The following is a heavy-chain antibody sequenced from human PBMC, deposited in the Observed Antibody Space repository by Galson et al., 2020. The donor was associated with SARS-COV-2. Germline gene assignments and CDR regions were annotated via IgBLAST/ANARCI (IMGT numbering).Heavy chain of an antibody. CDR3: ARDLGGPYSSGWHGVDY. J-gene: IGHJ4*02. V-gene: IGHV3-30*04. D-gene: IGHD6-19*01. CDR1: GFTFSSYT. CDR2: ISNDGSNK. Sequence: GESLKISCAASGFTFSSYTMHWVRQAPGKGLEWVAVISNDGSNKYFADSVKGRFTISRDNSKNTLFLQMDSLRAEDTAVYNCARDLGGPYSSGWHGVDYWGQGTLVTVSP.